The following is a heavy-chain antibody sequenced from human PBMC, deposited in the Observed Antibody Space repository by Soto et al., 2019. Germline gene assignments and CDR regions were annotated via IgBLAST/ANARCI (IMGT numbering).Heavy chain of an antibody. CDR2: IYYSGST. Sequence: SETLSLTCTVSGCSISSYYWSWIRQPPGKGVEWIGYIYYSGSTNYNPSLKSRVTISVDTSKNQFSLKLTSVTAADTAMYYCASHKTIGAAAGKGWFDPWGQGTLVTVSS. D-gene: IGHD6-13*01. J-gene: IGHJ5*02. CDR3: ASHKTIGAAAGKGWFDP. V-gene: IGHV4-59*08. CDR1: GCSISSYY.